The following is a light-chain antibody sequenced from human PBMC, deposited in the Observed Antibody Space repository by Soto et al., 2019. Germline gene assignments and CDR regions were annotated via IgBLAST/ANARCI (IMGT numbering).Light chain of an antibody. Sequence: VIWMTQSPSLLSASTGDGVTISCRMSQGISSYLAWYQQKPGKAPELLIYAASTLQSGVPSRFSGSGSGTDFTLTITRLEPEDFAVYFCQQDDGSPITFGLGTRLEIK. V-gene: IGKV1D-8*03. CDR1: QGISSY. CDR2: AAS. J-gene: IGKJ5*01. CDR3: QQDDGSPIT.